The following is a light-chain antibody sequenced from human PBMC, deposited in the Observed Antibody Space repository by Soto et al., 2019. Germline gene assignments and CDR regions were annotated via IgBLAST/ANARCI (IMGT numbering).Light chain of an antibody. V-gene: IGKV3-20*01. CDR2: DAS. CDR1: QSVSTF. J-gene: IGKJ1*01. CDR3: QQYGSSRT. Sequence: EIVLTQSPATLSLSPGERATLSCRASQSVSTFLAWYQHKPGQAPRLLIYDASNRATGIPDRFRGSGSGTDFTLTISRLEPEDFAVYYCQQYGSSRTFGQGTKVDIK.